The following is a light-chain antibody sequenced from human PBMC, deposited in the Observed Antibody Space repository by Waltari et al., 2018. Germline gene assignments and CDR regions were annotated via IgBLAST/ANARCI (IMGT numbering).Light chain of an antibody. V-gene: IGKV1-33*01. J-gene: IGKJ2*01. CDR2: DVS. CDR1: QDISSY. CDR3: QQYEDVPYT. Sequence: DIQMTQSPSSLSASVGDRVTITCQASQDISSYLNWYQQRPGKAPKLLIYDVSNLESGGPSMFRGGGSGTDFSFTISSLQSEDIATYYCQQYEDVPYTFGQGTKLMIK.